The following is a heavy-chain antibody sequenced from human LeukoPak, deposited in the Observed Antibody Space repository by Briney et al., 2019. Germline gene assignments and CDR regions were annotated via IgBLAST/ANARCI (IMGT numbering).Heavy chain of an antibody. CDR3: ARASWVTSEGA. J-gene: IGHJ5*02. CDR1: GGSFSGYS. Sequence: SETLSLTCAVYGGSFSGYSWSWIRQPPGKGLEWIGEINHSGSTNYNPSLKSRVTISIDTSKHQFSLKLSAVTAADTAVYYCARASWVTSEGAWGQGTLVTVSS. V-gene: IGHV4-34*01. CDR2: INHSGST. D-gene: IGHD3-3*01.